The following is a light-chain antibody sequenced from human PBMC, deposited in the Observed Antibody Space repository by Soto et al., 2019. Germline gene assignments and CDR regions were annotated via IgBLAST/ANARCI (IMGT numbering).Light chain of an antibody. CDR1: QSISSW. Sequence: DIQMTQSPSTLSASVGDRVTITCRASQSISSWLAWYQQKPGKAPKLLIYKASSLESGVPSRFSGSGSGTEFTLTISSLQPDDFATYYCQQYNSYSPYRFTFGPGTKVDIK. J-gene: IGKJ3*01. CDR3: QQYNSYSPYRFT. V-gene: IGKV1-5*03. CDR2: KAS.